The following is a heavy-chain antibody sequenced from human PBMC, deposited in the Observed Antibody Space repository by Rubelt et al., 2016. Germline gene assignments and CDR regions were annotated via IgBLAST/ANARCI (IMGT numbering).Heavy chain of an antibody. CDR2: INSDGSST. Sequence: GKGLVWVSRINSDGSSTSYADSVKGRFTISRDNAKNTLYLQMNSLRAEDTAVYYCARDRLRFLAYYYYGMDVWGQGTTVTVSS. D-gene: IGHD3-3*01. J-gene: IGHJ6*02. V-gene: IGHV3-74*01. CDR3: ARDRLRFLAYYYYGMDV.